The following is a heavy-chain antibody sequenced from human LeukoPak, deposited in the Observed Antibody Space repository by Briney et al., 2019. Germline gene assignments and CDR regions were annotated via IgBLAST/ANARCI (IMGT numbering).Heavy chain of an antibody. CDR2: INPNSGNT. CDR3: ARNYCSSTSCYIWYFDL. D-gene: IGHD2-2*02. J-gene: IGHJ2*01. Sequence: ASVKVSCKASGYTFTGYYMHWVRQAPGQGLEWMGWINPNSGNTNYAQKLQGRVTMTTDTSTSTAYMELRSLRSDDTAVYYCARNYCSSTSCYIWYFDLWGRGTLVTVSS. V-gene: IGHV1-18*04. CDR1: GYTFTGYY.